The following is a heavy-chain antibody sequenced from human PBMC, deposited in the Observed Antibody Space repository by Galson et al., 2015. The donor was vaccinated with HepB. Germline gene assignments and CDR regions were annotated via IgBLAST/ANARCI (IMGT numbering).Heavy chain of an antibody. V-gene: IGHV4-30-2*01. Sequence: TLSLTCAVSGGSISSGGYSWSWIRQPPGKGLEWIGYIYHSGSTYHNPSLKSRVTISVDRSKNQFSLKLSSVTAADTAVYYCARLRYSSSWYGYFDYWGQGTLVTVSS. CDR2: IYHSGST. CDR1: GGSISSGGYS. D-gene: IGHD6-13*01. J-gene: IGHJ4*02. CDR3: ARLRYSSSWYGYFDY.